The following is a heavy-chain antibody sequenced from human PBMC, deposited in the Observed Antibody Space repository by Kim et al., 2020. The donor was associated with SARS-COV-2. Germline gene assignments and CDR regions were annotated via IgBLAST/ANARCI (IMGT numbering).Heavy chain of an antibody. CDR3: ARGLGGYGYNSFVH. J-gene: IGHJ4*02. CDR2: INHSGST. Sequence: SETLSLTCAVYGGSFSGYYWSWIRQPPGKGLEWIGEINHSGSTNYNPSLKSRVTISVDTSKNQFSLKLSSVTAADTAVYYCARGLGGYGYNSFVHWGQGTLVTVSS. D-gene: IGHD2-21*01. CDR1: GGSFSGYY. V-gene: IGHV4-34*01.